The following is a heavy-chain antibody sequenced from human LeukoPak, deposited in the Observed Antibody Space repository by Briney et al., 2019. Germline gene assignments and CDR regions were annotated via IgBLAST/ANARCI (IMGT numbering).Heavy chain of an antibody. Sequence: GGSLRLSCAASGFTFSNYAMSWVRQAPGKGLEWVSAIGVNTYYTDSVKGRFTISRDNSKNTLYLQMNSLRAEDTAVYYCAKPLYPRRNCSGGSCYSPSWDYYYGMDVWGQGTTVTVSS. CDR1: GFTFSNYA. CDR3: AKPLYPRRNCSGGSCYSPSWDYYYGMDV. J-gene: IGHJ6*02. D-gene: IGHD2-15*01. V-gene: IGHV3-23*01. CDR2: IGVNT.